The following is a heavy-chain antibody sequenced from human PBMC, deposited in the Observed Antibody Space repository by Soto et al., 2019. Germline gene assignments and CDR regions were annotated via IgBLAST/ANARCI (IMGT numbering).Heavy chain of an antibody. D-gene: IGHD1-7*01. J-gene: IGHJ4*02. Sequence: GGSLRLSCAASGFTFSSYGMHWVRQAPGKGLEWVAVISYDGSNKYYADSVKGRFTISRDNSKNTLYLQMNSLRAEDTAVYYCAKDPRELTLELYFDYWGQGTLVTVSS. CDR3: AKDPRELTLELYFDY. CDR2: ISYDGSNK. V-gene: IGHV3-30*18. CDR1: GFTFSSYG.